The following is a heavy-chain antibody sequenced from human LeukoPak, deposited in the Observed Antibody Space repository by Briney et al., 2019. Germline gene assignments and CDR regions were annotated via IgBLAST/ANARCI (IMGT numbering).Heavy chain of an antibody. Sequence: PGRSLRPSCAASGFTFDDYAMHWVRQAPGKGLEWVSGISWNSGSIGYADSVKGRFTISRDNAKDSLYLQMNSLRAEDTALYYCAKDSGSYYAEYFQHWGQGTLVTVSS. D-gene: IGHD1-26*01. CDR2: ISWNSGSI. J-gene: IGHJ1*01. CDR1: GFTFDDYA. CDR3: AKDSGSYYAEYFQH. V-gene: IGHV3-9*01.